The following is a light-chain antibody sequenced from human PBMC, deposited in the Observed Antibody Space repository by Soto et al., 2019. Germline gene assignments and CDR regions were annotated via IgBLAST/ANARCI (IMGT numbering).Light chain of an antibody. V-gene: IGKV2-28*01. CDR3: MQALKPPVT. Sequence: DIVMTQSPLSLPVTPGEPASISCRSSQSLLHSSGYNHLDWYLQKPGQSPQLLIHLGSNRAYGVLDRFSGSGSSTNFTLKISRVEAEDVGLYYCMQALKPPVTFCGGTKVEIK. CDR1: QSLLHSSGYNH. J-gene: IGKJ4*01. CDR2: LGS.